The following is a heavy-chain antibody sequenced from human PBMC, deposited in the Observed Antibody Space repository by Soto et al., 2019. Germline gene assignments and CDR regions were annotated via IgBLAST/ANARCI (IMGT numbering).Heavy chain of an antibody. J-gene: IGHJ6*02. V-gene: IGHV3-53*01. CDR3: AKKPPSSIQGWAFGMDV. CDR1: GFSVTTNY. CDR2: TFTGGST. D-gene: IGHD1-26*01. Sequence: GGSLRLSCLASGFSVTTNYIIWVRQPPGKGLEWVSTTFTGGSTHYADSVKGRFSISRDNSKNTVYLQMNNLRVEDTAVYYCAKKPPSSIQGWAFGMDVWGQGTTVTVS.